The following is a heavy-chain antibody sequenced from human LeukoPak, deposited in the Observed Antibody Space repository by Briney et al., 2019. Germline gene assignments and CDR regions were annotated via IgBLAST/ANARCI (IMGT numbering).Heavy chain of an antibody. CDR2: IIPIFGTA. J-gene: IGHJ3*02. Sequence: SVKVSCKASGGTFSSYAISWVRQAPGQGLEWMGGIIPIFGTANYAQKFQGRVTITTDESTSTAYMELSSLRSEDTAVYYCASPLTNSGSPRVSVFDIWGKGTRVTVSS. CDR3: ASPLTNSGSPRVSVFDI. D-gene: IGHD1-26*01. CDR1: GGTFSSYA. V-gene: IGHV1-69*05.